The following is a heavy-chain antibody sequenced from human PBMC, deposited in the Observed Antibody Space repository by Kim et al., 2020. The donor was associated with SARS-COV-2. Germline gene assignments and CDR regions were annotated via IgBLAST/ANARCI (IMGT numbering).Heavy chain of an antibody. V-gene: IGHV3-21*01. D-gene: IGHD1-1*01. J-gene: IGHJ3*02. CDR2: ISSRDDYV. Sequence: GGSLRLSCAASGFTFSGNSMSMNWVRQAPGKGLEWVACISSRDDYVSYADPVKGRFTISRDNAKNSLYLQMNSLRAEDTAVYYCARDLYKGALDIWGQGKMVTLSS. CDR1: GFTFSGNS. CDR3: ARDLYKGALDI.